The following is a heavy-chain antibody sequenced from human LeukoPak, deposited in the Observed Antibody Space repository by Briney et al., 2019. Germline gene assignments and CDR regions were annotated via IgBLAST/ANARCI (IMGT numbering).Heavy chain of an antibody. V-gene: IGHV3-23*01. Sequence: GGSLRLSCAASGFTFSFYAMSWVRQAPGKGLEWVSGISGSGDSTYYADSVKGRFTISRDNSKNTLYLQMNSLRAEDTAVYYCASQYQLGNYYYYGMDVWGQGTTVTVSS. CDR2: ISGSGDST. CDR3: ASQYQLGNYYYYGMDV. D-gene: IGHD2-2*01. CDR1: GFTFSFYA. J-gene: IGHJ6*02.